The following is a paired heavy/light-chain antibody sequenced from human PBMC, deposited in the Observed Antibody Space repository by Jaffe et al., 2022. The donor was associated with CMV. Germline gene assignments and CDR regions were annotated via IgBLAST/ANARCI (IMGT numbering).Heavy chain of an antibody. CDR1: GYTFNSYG. Sequence: QAQLVQSGAEVKEPGASVKVSCKASGYTFNSYGISWVRQAPGQGLEWMGWISTYNGNTNYAQKLQGRVTMTTDTSTSTAYMELGSLRSDDTAVYYCARGGTSGFNFGPYNWFDPWGQGTLVTVSS. D-gene: IGHD5-12*01. CDR3: ARGGTSGFNFGPYNWFDP. CDR2: ISTYNGNT. J-gene: IGHJ5*02. V-gene: IGHV1-18*01.
Light chain of an antibody. CDR3: HQRSSWPHT. Sequence: EIVLTQSPATLSLSPGERVTLSCRASQSVGSYLAWYQQKPGQAPRLLIFDASNRATGIPARFSGSGSGTDFTLTISSLEPEDFVVYYCHQRSSWPHTFGQGTKLEI. CDR2: DAS. CDR1: QSVGSY. V-gene: IGKV3-11*01. J-gene: IGKJ2*01.